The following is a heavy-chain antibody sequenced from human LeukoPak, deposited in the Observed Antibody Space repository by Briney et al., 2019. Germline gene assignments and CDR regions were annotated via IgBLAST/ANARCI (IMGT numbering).Heavy chain of an antibody. J-gene: IGHJ4*01. CDR3: ARRGSGWEFDQ. Sequence: PGGALRLSCAASGFTFSSHSMHWVRQAPGKGLDYVSGISSNGGSTYYAKSVKGRFTISRDNSKNTLDLQMGSLRVDDMAVYYCARRGSGWEFDQWSHGTLVTVSS. CDR2: ISSNGGST. D-gene: IGHD6-19*01. CDR1: GFTFSSHS. V-gene: IGHV3-64*01.